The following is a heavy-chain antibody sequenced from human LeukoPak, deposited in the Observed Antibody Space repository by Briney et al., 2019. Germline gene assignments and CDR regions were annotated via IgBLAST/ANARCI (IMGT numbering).Heavy chain of an antibody. CDR1: GYSFADYY. V-gene: IGHV1-8*03. CDR3: ARAGYSYGYYYYYYMDV. D-gene: IGHD5-12*01. Sequence: ASVKVSCKASGYSFADYYMHWVRQATGQGLEWMGWMNPNSGNTAYAQRLQGRVTITRNTSINTAYMELSSLRYEDAAVYYCARAGYSYGYYYYYYMDVWGKGTTVTVSS. J-gene: IGHJ6*03. CDR2: MNPNSGNT.